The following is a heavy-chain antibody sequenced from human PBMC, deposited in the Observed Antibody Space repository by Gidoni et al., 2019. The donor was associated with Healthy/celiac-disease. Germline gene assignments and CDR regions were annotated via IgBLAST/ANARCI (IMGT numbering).Heavy chain of an antibody. Sequence: QVQLVQSGAEVKKPGSSVKVSGKASGGTFSSYAISWVRQAPGQGLGWMGRIIPILGIANYAQKFQGRVTITADKSTSTAYMELSSLRSEDTAVYYCAREVCSTSCYWASYYYYMDVWGKGTTVTVSS. CDR1: GGTFSSYA. D-gene: IGHD2-2*01. J-gene: IGHJ6*03. V-gene: IGHV1-69*04. CDR3: AREVCSTSCYWASYYYYMDV. CDR2: IIPILGIA.